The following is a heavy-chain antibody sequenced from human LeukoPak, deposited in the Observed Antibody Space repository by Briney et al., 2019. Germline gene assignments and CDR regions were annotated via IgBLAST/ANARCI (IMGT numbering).Heavy chain of an antibody. V-gene: IGHV3-74*01. Sequence: GGSLRLSCAASGFTFSSQWMHWVRQAPGKGLVWVSRINRDGSGIIYADSVKGRFTISRDNAKNTLYLQMNSLRAEDTAVYYCARAPPSNGYSYHFDIWGQGTMVTVSS. J-gene: IGHJ3*02. D-gene: IGHD5-18*01. CDR2: INRDGSGI. CDR1: GFTFSSQW. CDR3: ARAPPSNGYSYHFDI.